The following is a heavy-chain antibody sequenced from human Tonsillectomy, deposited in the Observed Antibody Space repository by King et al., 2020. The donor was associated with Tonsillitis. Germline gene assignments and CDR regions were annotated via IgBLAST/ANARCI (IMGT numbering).Heavy chain of an antibody. J-gene: IGHJ4*02. D-gene: IGHD2-21*01. V-gene: IGHV3-21*01. Sequence: VQLVESGGGLVKPGGSLRLSCAASGFTFSSYSMNWVRQAPEKGLEGVSYISSSSSYIYYADSVKGRFTISRDNAKNSLYLQMNSLRADDTAVYYCARDRVGISDYWGQGTLVTVSS. CDR2: ISSSSSYI. CDR3: ARDRVGISDY. CDR1: GFTFSSYS.